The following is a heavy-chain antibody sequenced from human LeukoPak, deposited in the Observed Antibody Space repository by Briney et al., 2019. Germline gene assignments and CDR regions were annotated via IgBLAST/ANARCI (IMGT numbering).Heavy chain of an antibody. CDR1: GGSFSGYF. V-gene: IGHV4-34*01. CDR2: INHSGST. CDR3: ARGQGYCSGGSCPPGWYYYYMYV. D-gene: IGHD2-15*01. J-gene: IGHJ6*03. Sequence: PSEALSLTCAVYGGSFSGYFWSWIRQPPGKGLEWIGEINHSGSTNYNPSLKSRVTISVDTSKNQFSLKMRSVTAADTAVYHCARGQGYCSGGSCPPGWYYYYMYVWGKGTTVTVSS.